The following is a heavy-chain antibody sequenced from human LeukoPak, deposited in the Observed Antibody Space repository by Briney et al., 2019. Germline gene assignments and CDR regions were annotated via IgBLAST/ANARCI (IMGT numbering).Heavy chain of an antibody. Sequence: ASVTVSCKASGYTFTGYYMHWVRQAPGQGLEWMGWINPNSGGTNYAQKFQGRVTMTRDTSISTAYMELSRLRSDDTAVYYCARAPPGTVDIVATWYYMDVWGKGTTVTVSS. CDR1: GYTFTGYY. D-gene: IGHD5-12*01. CDR2: INPNSGGT. CDR3: ARAPPGTVDIVATWYYMDV. V-gene: IGHV1-2*02. J-gene: IGHJ6*03.